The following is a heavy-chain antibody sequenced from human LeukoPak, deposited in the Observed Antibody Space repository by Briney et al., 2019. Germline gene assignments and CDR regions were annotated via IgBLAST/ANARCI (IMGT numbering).Heavy chain of an antibody. Sequence: ASMKVSCKASGYTFTSHYINWVRQAPGQGLEWMGIINPNSGSTDYAQKFRGRVILTRDTSTGTFYMELSSLRSEDTAVYYCARSEYYGSGSFDYWGQGTLVTVSS. CDR2: INPNSGST. CDR1: GYTFTSHY. V-gene: IGHV1-46*01. D-gene: IGHD3-10*01. CDR3: ARSEYYGSGSFDY. J-gene: IGHJ4*02.